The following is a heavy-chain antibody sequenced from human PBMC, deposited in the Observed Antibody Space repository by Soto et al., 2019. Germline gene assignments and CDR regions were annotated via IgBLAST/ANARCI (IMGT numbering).Heavy chain of an antibody. CDR1: GGTFSTYA. CDR2: IIPMFGTA. Sequence: ASVKVSCKAPGGTFSTYAISWVRQAPGQGLEWMGGIIPMFGTANYAQRFQDRVTINADESTNTVYMELSSLRSEDTAVYFCASGIQLWLRRINNGYSGWGQGTLVTVSS. J-gene: IGHJ4*02. CDR3: ASGIQLWLRRINNGYSG. D-gene: IGHD5-18*01. V-gene: IGHV1-69*13.